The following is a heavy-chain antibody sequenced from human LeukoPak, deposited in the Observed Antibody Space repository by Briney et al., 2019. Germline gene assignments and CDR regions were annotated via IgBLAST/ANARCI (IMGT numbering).Heavy chain of an antibody. CDR1: GFTFDDYA. CDR2: ISWNSGSI. D-gene: IGHD2-21*02. J-gene: IGHJ4*02. Sequence: GRSLRLSCAASGFTFDDYAMHWVRQAPGKGLEWVSGISWNSGSIGYADSVKGRFTISRDNAKNSLYLQMNSLRTEDTAIYYCARELPREVTLDYWGQGTLVTVSS. CDR3: ARELPREVTLDY. V-gene: IGHV3-9*01.